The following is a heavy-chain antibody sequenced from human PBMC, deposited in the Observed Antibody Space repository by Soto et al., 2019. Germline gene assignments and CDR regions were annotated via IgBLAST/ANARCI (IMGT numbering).Heavy chain of an antibody. V-gene: IGHV3-66*01. J-gene: IGHJ4*02. CDR2: INSGGNT. CDR3: ARSSGNYVQSREFDY. Sequence: EVQRVESGGDMVQPGGSLRLSCVASGFTVSSNYMNWVRQAPGKGLEWVSLINSGGNTHYADSVEGRFTISRDNSKNTLYLQMNRLRVDDTAVYYCARSSGNYVQSREFDYWGQGTLVTVSS. D-gene: IGHD1-7*01. CDR1: GFTVSSNY.